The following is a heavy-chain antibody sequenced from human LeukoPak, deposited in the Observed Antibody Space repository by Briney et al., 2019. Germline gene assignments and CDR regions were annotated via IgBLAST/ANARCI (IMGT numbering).Heavy chain of an antibody. V-gene: IGHV1-2*02. CDR2: INPNSGGT. CDR1: GYTFTGYY. Sequence: APVTVSCKASGYTFTGYYMHWVRQAPGQGLEWMGWINPNSGGTNYAQKFQGRVTMTRDTSISTAYMELSRLRSDDTAVYYCARGEWELLSWFDPWGQGTLVTVSS. J-gene: IGHJ5*02. D-gene: IGHD1-26*01. CDR3: ARGEWELLSWFDP.